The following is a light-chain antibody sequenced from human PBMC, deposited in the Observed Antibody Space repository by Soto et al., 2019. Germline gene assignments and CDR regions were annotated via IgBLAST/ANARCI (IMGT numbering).Light chain of an antibody. CDR3: ISYTSSSTLVV. CDR2: EVS. Sequence: QSALTQPASVSGSPGQSITISCNGTSSDVGGYNYVSWYQQHPGKAPKLMSYEVSNRPSGVSNRFSGSKSGNTASLTISGLQAEDEADYSCISYTSSSTLVVFGGVPKVTVL. V-gene: IGLV2-14*01. CDR1: SSDVGGYNY. J-gene: IGLJ2*01.